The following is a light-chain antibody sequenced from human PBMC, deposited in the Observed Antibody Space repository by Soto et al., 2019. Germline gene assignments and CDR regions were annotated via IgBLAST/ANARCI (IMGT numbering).Light chain of an antibody. J-gene: IGKJ1*01. V-gene: IGKV1-5*03. CDR2: KAS. Sequence: DIQLTQSPSSLSASVGDRVTITCRVSQGISSYLNWYRQKPGKAPKLLIYKASTLKSGVPSRFSGSGSGTEFTLTISSLQPDDFATYYCQHYNSYSEAFGQGTKVDNK. CDR1: QGISSY. CDR3: QHYNSYSEA.